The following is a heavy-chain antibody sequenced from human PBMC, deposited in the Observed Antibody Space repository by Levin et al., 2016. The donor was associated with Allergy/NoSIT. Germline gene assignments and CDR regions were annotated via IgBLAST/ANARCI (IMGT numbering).Heavy chain of an antibody. Sequence: GGSLRLSCAASGFTFSSYSMNWVRQAPGKGLEWVSYISSSSSTIYYADSVKGRFTISRDNAKNSLYLQMNSLRAEDTAVYYCARGCSGGSCYGDYYYGMDVWGQGTTVTVSS. CDR1: GFTFSSYS. D-gene: IGHD2-15*01. J-gene: IGHJ6*02. V-gene: IGHV3-48*01. CDR3: ARGCSGGSCYGDYYYGMDV. CDR2: ISSSSSTI.